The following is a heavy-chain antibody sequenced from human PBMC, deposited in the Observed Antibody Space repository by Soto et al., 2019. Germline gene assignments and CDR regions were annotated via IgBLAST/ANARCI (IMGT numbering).Heavy chain of an antibody. J-gene: IGHJ6*02. CDR2: FDPAYGAT. CDR3: ATFYGYYDSSGSSPGYDYGMDV. D-gene: IGHD3-22*01. Sequence: VEGSFRVSWQTRRSLSMHWVRQAPGKGLEWMGGFDPAYGATIYAQKFQGRVTMTEDTSTDTAYMELSSLGSEDTAVYYCATFYGYYDSSGSSPGYDYGMDVWGQGTTVTVAS. V-gene: IGHV1-24*01. CDR1: WQTRRSLS.